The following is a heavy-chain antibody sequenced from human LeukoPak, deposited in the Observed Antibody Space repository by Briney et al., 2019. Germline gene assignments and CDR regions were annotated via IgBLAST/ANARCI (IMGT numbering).Heavy chain of an antibody. V-gene: IGHV4-59*01. Sequence: PSETLSLTCTVSGGSISSYYWSWIRQPPGKGLEWIGYIYYSGSTNYNPSLKSRVTISVDTSKNQFSLKLSSVTAADTAVYYCESAYCSGGSCYLIDAFDIWGQGTMVTVSS. J-gene: IGHJ3*02. CDR1: GGSISSYY. CDR2: IYYSGST. CDR3: ESAYCSGGSCYLIDAFDI. D-gene: IGHD2-15*01.